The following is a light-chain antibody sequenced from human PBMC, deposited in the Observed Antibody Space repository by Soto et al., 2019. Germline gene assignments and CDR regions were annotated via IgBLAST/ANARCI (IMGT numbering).Light chain of an antibody. V-gene: IGKV4-1*01. CDR1: QSIFFRSNNKSY. CDR3: QQYYTPPLT. Sequence: DIVMTQSPASLAVSLAEGATINSKSTQSIFFRSNNKSYLAWYQQKPGQAPKLLIYWASTRESGVPDRFSGSGSGTDFTLTISSLQAEDVALYYCQQYYTPPLTFGGGTKVDIK. CDR2: WAS. J-gene: IGKJ4*01.